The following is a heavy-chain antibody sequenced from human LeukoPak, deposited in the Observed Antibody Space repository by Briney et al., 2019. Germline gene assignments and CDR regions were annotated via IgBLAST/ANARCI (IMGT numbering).Heavy chain of an antibody. Sequence: ASVKVSCKASGYTFPSYFMHWVRQAPGQGLEWMGIINPTGGSTTYAQKFQGRVTMTRDTSTSTVYMELSSLRSDDTAVYYCVRTAARRSDYWGQGTLVTVSS. D-gene: IGHD6-6*01. CDR2: INPTGGST. J-gene: IGHJ4*02. CDR1: GYTFPSYF. V-gene: IGHV1-46*01. CDR3: VRTAARRSDY.